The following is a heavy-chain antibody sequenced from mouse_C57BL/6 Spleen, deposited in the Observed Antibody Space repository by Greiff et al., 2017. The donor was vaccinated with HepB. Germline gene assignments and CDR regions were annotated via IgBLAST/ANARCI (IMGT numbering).Heavy chain of an antibody. D-gene: IGHD1-1*01. V-gene: IGHV5-17*01. J-gene: IGHJ1*03. CDR1: GFTFSDYG. CDR2: ISSGSSTI. CDR3: ARPSITTVVARWDFDV. Sequence: DVKLVESGGGLVKPGGSLKLSCAASGFTFSDYGMHWVRQAPEKGLEWVAYISSGSSTIYYADTVKGRFTISRDNAKNTLFLQMTSLRSEDTAMYFCARPSITTVVARWDFDVWGTGTTVTVSS.